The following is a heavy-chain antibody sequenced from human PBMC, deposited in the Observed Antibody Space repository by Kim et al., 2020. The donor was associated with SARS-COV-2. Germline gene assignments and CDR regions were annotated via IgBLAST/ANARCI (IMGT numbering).Heavy chain of an antibody. J-gene: IGHJ4*02. D-gene: IGHD2-15*01. V-gene: IGHV3-23*01. Sequence: SVKGRFTISRDNSKNTLYLQMNSLRAEDTAVYYCAKDLDIVVVVAATHFWGQGTLVTVSS. CDR3: AKDLDIVVVVAATHF.